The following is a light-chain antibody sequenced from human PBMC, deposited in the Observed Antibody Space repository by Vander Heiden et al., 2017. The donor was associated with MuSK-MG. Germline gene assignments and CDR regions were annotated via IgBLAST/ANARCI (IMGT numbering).Light chain of an antibody. CDR3: QEWDSNTHGV. J-gene: IGLJ2*01. CDR2: QDD. V-gene: IGLV3-1*01. Sequence: SYELTQPPSVSVSPGQTASITCSGDKLGNKYASWYQQKAGQSPVLVIYQDDKRPSGSPERFSGSNSGNTATLTISGTQAMDEADYYCQEWDSNTHGVFGGGTKLTVL. CDR1: KLGNKY.